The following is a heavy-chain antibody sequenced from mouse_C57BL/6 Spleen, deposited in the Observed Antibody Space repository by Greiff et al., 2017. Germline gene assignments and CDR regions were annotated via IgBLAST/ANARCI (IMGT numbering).Heavy chain of an antibody. J-gene: IGHJ3*01. V-gene: IGHV1-81*01. CDR2: IYPRSGNT. CDR1: GYTFTSYG. Sequence: LVESGAELARPGASVKLSCKASGYTFTSYGISWVKQRTGQGLEWIGEIYPRSGNTYYNEKFKGKATLTADKSSSTAYMALRSLTSEDSAVYFCARGELPVAYWGQGTLVTVSA. CDR3: ARGELPVAY. D-gene: IGHD2-1*01.